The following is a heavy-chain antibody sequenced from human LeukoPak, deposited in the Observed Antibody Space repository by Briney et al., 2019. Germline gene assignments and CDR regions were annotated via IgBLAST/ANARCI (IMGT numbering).Heavy chain of an antibody. CDR2: INPKSGGT. J-gene: IGHJ4*02. V-gene: IGHV1-2*02. CDR3: ARVTAENDY. Sequence: ASVKVSCKASGYTFTGYYMHWVRQAPGQGLEWMGWINPKSGGTNYLQKFQSRVTMTRDTSISTAYMELSRLRSDDTAVYYCARVTAENDYWGQGTLVTVSS. CDR1: GYTFTGYY. D-gene: IGHD1-14*01.